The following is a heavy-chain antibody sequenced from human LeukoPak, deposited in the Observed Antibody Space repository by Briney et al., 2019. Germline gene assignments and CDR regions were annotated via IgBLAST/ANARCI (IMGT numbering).Heavy chain of an antibody. CDR2: ISRSIS. V-gene: IGHV3-11*05. Sequence: GGSLRLPCAASEFSFSDYYMSWIRQAPGKGLEWVSFISRSISHYADSVRGRFTISRDNAKSSLYLQMNSLRAEDTAVYYCARDSQAFDIWGQGTVVTVSS. CDR1: EFSFSDYY. J-gene: IGHJ3*02. CDR3: ARDSQAFDI.